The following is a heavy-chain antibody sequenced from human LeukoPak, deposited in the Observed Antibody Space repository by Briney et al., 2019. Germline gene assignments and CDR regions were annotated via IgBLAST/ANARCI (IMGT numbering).Heavy chain of an antibody. CDR2: IKQDGSEK. D-gene: IGHD3-22*01. CDR1: GFTFSSYW. CDR3: ARDLYRIVVVPHYFDY. V-gene: IGHV3-7*01. J-gene: IGHJ4*02. Sequence: PGGSLRLSCAASGFTFSSYWMSWVRQAPGKGLEWVANIKQDGSEKYYVDSVKGRFTISRDNAKNSLYLQMNSLRAEDTAVYYRARDLYRIVVVPHYFDYWGQGTLVTVSS.